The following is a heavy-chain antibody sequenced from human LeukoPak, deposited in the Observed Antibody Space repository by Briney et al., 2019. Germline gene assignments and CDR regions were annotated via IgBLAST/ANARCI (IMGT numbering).Heavy chain of an antibody. CDR2: IYSGGST. J-gene: IGHJ4*02. D-gene: IGHD5-24*01. Sequence: GGSLRLSCADSGFTPSVTNTSGGRQPPGQGLEWVSVIYSGGSTSYADSVKGRFTISRDNSKNTLYLQMNSLRAEDTAVYYCARDYRRDGFVIVQWSQGTLVTVSS. CDR3: ARDYRRDGFVIVQ. CDR1: GFTPSVTN. V-gene: IGHV3-53*01.